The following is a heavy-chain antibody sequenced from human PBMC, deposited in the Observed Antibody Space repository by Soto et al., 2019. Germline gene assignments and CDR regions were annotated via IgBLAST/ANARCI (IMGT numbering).Heavy chain of an antibody. CDR3: ARRRGYCSSTSCRGGYYFDY. J-gene: IGHJ4*02. Sequence: SVKVSCKASGYTFTSYAISWVRQAPGQGLEWMGGIIPIFGTANYAQKFQGRVTITADKSTSTAYMELSSLRSEDTAVYYCARRRGYCSSTSCRGGYYFDYWGQGTLVTVS. CDR2: IIPIFGTA. D-gene: IGHD2-2*01. V-gene: IGHV1-69*06. CDR1: GYTFTSYA.